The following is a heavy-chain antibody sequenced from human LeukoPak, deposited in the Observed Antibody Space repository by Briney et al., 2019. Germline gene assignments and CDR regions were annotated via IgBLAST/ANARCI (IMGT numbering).Heavy chain of an antibody. Sequence: GGSLRLSCVASGFTFSSYAMAWVRQAPGKGLEWVANIKQDGSEKYYVDSVKGRFTISRDNAKNSLYLQMNSLRAEDTAVYYCARGSGSFDWFDPWGQGTLVTVSS. CDR2: IKQDGSEK. V-gene: IGHV3-7*01. CDR3: ARGSGSFDWFDP. J-gene: IGHJ5*02. CDR1: GFTFSSYA. D-gene: IGHD3-10*01.